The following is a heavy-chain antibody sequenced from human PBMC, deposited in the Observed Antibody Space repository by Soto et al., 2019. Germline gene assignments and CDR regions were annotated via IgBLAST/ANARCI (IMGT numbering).Heavy chain of an antibody. J-gene: IGHJ5*02. V-gene: IGHV4-31*03. D-gene: IGHD1-1*01. Sequence: SETLSLTCSVSGGSISSCAYYWSWIRKDPGKGLEWIEYINYSGITYYNPSLKIRLSMSVDTSKNQFSLRLSCMTAADTAVFFCASGSRRWNHPWGQGILVTVSS. CDR1: GGSISSCAYY. CDR2: INYSGIT. CDR3: ASGSRRWNHP.